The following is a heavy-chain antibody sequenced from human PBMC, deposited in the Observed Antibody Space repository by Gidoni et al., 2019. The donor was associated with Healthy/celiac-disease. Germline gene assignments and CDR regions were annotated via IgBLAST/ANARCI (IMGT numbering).Heavy chain of an antibody. D-gene: IGHD3-9*01. Sequence: QLQLQESGPGLVKPSETLSLTCTVSGGSISSSSYYWGWIRQPPGKGLEWIGSIYYSGSTYYNPSLKSRVTISVDTSKNQFSLKLSSVTAADTAVYYCARDGPRYFDWLLNWFDPWGQGTLVTVSS. V-gene: IGHV4-39*07. CDR1: GGSISSSSYY. CDR2: IYYSGST. CDR3: ARDGPRYFDWLLNWFDP. J-gene: IGHJ5*02.